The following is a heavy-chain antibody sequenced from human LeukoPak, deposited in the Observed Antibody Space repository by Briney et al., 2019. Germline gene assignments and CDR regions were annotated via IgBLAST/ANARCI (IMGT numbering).Heavy chain of an antibody. V-gene: IGHV4-34*01. J-gene: IGHJ5*02. CDR3: ARGSRGLYYYDSSGSPPRRWFDP. CDR1: GGSFSGYY. CDR2: INHSGST. D-gene: IGHD3-22*01. Sequence: SETLSLTCAVYGGSFSGYYWSWIRQPPGKGLEWIGEINHSGSTNYNPSLKSRVTISVDTSKNQFSLKLSSVTAADTAVYYCARGSRGLYYYDSSGSPPRRWFDPWGQGTLVTVSS.